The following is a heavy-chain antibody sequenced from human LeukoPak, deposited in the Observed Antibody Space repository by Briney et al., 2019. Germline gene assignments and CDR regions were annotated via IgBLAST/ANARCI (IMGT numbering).Heavy chain of an antibody. CDR2: ISGSGGST. CDR3: ARVISTSSFVFDY. Sequence: GASVKVSCKASGYTFTSYYMHWVRQAPGEGLEWVSGISGSGGSTYYADSVKGRFTISRDSSTRTLYLQMNSLRVEDTAVYFCARVISTSSFVFDYWGQGTLVTVSP. J-gene: IGHJ4*02. V-gene: IGHV3-23*01. CDR1: GYTFTSYY. D-gene: IGHD6-6*01.